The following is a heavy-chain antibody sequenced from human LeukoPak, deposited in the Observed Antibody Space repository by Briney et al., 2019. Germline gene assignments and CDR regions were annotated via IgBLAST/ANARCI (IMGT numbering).Heavy chain of an antibody. Sequence: GRSLRLSCAAFGFTFSSYAMHWVRQAPGKGLEWVAVISYDGSNKYYADSVKGRFTISRDNSKNTLYLQMNSLRAEDTAVYYCAGSCGGDCYSNFDYWGQGTLVTVSS. D-gene: IGHD2-21*02. CDR2: ISYDGSNK. CDR3: AGSCGGDCYSNFDY. J-gene: IGHJ4*02. V-gene: IGHV3-30-3*01. CDR1: GFTFSSYA.